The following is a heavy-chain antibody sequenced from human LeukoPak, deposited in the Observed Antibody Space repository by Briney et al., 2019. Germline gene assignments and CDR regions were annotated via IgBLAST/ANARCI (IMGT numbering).Heavy chain of an antibody. D-gene: IGHD2/OR15-2a*01. Sequence: SETLSLTCAVSGGSISNYYLNWIRQPPGKGLEWIGYINYSGSTNYNPTLKSRVTISIDTSKNQFSLKLSSVTAADTAVYYCARDYFTSYYYYGMDVWGQGTTVTVSS. J-gene: IGHJ6*02. CDR3: ARDYFTSYYYYGMDV. CDR1: GGSISNYY. V-gene: IGHV4-59*01. CDR2: INYSGST.